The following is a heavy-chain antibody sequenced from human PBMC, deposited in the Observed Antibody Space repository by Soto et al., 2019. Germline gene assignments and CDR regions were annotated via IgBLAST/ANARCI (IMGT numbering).Heavy chain of an antibody. J-gene: IGHJ4*02. D-gene: IGHD3-10*01. CDR2: IIPIIGVT. Sequence: QVQLVQSGAEVKRPGSSVKVSCESSGDTFNSYVISWVRQAPGLGLEWMGGIIPIIGVTHYAQKFQGRFTVSALSSTGIPSMDLTTLEFEDSDFDCGARSSLGGKGFDHWGQGTLVTVSS. CDR3: ARSSLGGKGFDH. V-gene: IGHV1-69*17. CDR1: GDTFNSYV.